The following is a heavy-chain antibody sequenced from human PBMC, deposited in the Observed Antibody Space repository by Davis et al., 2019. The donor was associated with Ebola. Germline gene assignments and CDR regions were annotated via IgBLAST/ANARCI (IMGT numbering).Heavy chain of an antibody. CDR3: AAAAAGTY. J-gene: IGHJ4*02. CDR1: GFTFSSYS. D-gene: IGHD6-13*01. CDR2: ISSSSTI. Sequence: GESLKISCAASGFTFSSYSMNWVRQAPGKGLEWVSYISSSSTIYYADSVKGRFTISRDNAKNSLYLQMNSLRDEDTAVYYCAAAAAGTYWGQGTLVTVSS. V-gene: IGHV3-48*02.